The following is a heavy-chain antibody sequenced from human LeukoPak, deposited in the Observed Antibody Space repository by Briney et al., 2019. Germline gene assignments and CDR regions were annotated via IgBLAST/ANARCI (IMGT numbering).Heavy chain of an antibody. Sequence: SETLSLTRTVSGGSITNSYWNWIRQSPGKGLEWIGYINYSGSTNYNPSLKSRVTISVDTSKNQFSLKLSSVTAADTAVYFCARDPLSTNDFDIWGQGTMVTVSS. CDR3: ARDPLSTNDFDI. CDR1: GGSITNSY. CDR2: INYSGST. V-gene: IGHV4-59*01. J-gene: IGHJ3*02. D-gene: IGHD1-1*01.